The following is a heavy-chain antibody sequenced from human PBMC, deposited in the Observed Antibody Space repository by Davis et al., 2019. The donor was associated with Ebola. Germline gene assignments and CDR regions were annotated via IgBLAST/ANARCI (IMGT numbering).Heavy chain of an antibody. D-gene: IGHD2-8*01. CDR3: ARGGLTFDP. V-gene: IGHV4-59*01. J-gene: IGHJ5*02. CDR1: AASISSYY. Sequence: SETLSLTCTVYAASISSYYWSWIRQPPGKGLEWFGYIYYSGSTNYHPSLKSRVTISVDTSKDQFSLKLSSVTASDTALYYCARGGLTFDPWGQGTLVTVSS. CDR2: IYYSGST.